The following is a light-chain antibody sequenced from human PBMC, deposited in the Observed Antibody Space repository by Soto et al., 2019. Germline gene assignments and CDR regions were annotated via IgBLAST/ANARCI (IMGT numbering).Light chain of an antibody. CDR3: QQYKDWPKT. V-gene: IGKV3-15*01. CDR1: QSVRTY. Sequence: ETVVTQSPATLSVSPGEGAVLSCRASQSVRTYLAWYQLRPGQAPRLLIYGASTRATGVPTRFSGSGSGTEFTLPIGSLQSEDSAVYYCQQYKDWPKTFGQGTKVEIK. CDR2: GAS. J-gene: IGKJ1*01.